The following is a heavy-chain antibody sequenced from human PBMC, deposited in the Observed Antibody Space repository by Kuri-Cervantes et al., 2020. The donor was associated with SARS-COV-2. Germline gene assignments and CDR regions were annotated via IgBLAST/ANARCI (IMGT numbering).Heavy chain of an antibody. J-gene: IGHJ3*02. CDR3: ARPIYGDYVYAFDI. Sequence: GESLKISCAASGFTFSSYGMHWVRQAPGKGLEWVGWINTNTGNPTYAQGFTGRFVFSLDTSVSTAYLQISSLKAEDTAVYYCARPIYGDYVYAFDIWGQGTMVTVSS. D-gene: IGHD4-17*01. CDR1: GFTFSSYG. CDR2: INTNTGNP. V-gene: IGHV7-4-1*02.